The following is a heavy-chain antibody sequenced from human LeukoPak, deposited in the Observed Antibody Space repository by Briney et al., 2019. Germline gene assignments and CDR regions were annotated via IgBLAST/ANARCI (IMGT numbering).Heavy chain of an antibody. CDR1: GFTFSRDW. CDR3: GTLGVMWEVDS. J-gene: IGHJ5*01. Sequence: GSLRLSCAASGFTFSRDWIFWVRQTPGKGLGWVSRINSDGTSTNYADSVKGRFTISRDNTKSTLYLQMNSLRPEDTAVYYCGTLGVMWEVDSWGQGALVTVSS. D-gene: IGHD1-26*01. CDR2: INSDGTST. V-gene: IGHV3-74*01.